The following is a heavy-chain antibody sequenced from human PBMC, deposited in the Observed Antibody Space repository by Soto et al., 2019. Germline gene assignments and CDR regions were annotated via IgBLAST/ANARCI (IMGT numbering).Heavy chain of an antibody. V-gene: IGHV1-69*01. J-gene: IGHJ4*02. CDR2: IIPIFGTA. D-gene: IGHD5-18*01. CDR3: ARSDGYRAPFDY. Sequence: QVQLVQSGAEVKKPGSSVKVSCKASGGTFSSYAISWVRQAPGPGLEWMGGIIPIFGTANYAQKFQGRVTITADESTSTAYMGLSSLRSEDTAVYCCARSDGYRAPFDYWGQEPLVTVSS. CDR1: GGTFSSYA.